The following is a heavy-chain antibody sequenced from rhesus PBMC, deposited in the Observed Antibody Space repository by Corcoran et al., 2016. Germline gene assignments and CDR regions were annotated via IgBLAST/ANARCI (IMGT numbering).Heavy chain of an antibody. D-gene: IGHD4-23*01. CDR3: ASVFSNYDY. V-gene: IGHV4-165*02. CDR1: GDSISGYY. CDR2: IVTSSGNT. Sequence: QVQLQGSGPGLVKPSETLSLTCAVPGDSISGYYWNWIRTPPGKGLEGIVYIVTSSGNTYYTPSLKSRVTISTDTSKNQRSLTLSSATAADTALYYCASVFSNYDYWGQGGLVTVSS. J-gene: IGHJ4*01.